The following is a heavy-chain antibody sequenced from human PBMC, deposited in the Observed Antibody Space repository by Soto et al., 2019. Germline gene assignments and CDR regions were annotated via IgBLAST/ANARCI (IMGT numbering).Heavy chain of an antibody. D-gene: IGHD1-26*01. CDR3: ATDEVNWELPY. V-gene: IGHV3-33*01. J-gene: IGHJ4*02. CDR2: IWYDGSNE. Sequence: LRLSCAASGFTFSRYGMHWVRLAPGKGLEWVAVIWYDGSNEYYADSVKGRFTISRDNSKNTLYLQMNSLRAEDTAMYYCATDEVNWELPYWGRGTLVTVAS. CDR1: GFTFSRYG.